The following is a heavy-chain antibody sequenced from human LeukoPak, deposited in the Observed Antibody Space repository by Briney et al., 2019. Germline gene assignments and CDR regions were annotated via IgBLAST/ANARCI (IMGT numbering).Heavy chain of an antibody. J-gene: IGHJ4*02. CDR1: GFTFSSYA. CDR2: ISGSSGST. CDR3: AKSASYYGSGYFFDF. Sequence: GGSLRLTCAASGFTFSSYAMSWVRQAPGKGLEWVSAISGSSGSTYYADSVKGRFTISRDNSKNTLYLQMNSLRAEDTAVYYCAKSASYYGSGYFFDFWGQGTLVTVSS. D-gene: IGHD3-10*01. V-gene: IGHV3-23*01.